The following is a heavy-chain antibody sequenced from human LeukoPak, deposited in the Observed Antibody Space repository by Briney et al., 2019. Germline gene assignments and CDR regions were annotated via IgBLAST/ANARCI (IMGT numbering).Heavy chain of an antibody. J-gene: IGHJ4*02. CDR3: ARDHCSSTSCYLTDY. CDR1: GGTFSSYA. CDR2: IIPILGIA. Sequence: SVKVSCKASGGTFSSYAISWVRQAPGQGLEWMGRIIPILGIANYAQKFQGRVTITADKSTGTAYMELSSLRSEDTAVYYCARDHCSSTSCYLTDYWGQGTLVTVSS. V-gene: IGHV1-69*04. D-gene: IGHD2-2*01.